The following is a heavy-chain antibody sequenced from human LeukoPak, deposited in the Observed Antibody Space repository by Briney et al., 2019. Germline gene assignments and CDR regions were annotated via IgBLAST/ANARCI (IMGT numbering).Heavy chain of an antibody. Sequence: GGSLRLSCAASGFTFSSYSMNWVRQAQGKGLGWVSYISSSSSTIYYADSVEGRFTISRDNAKNSLYLQMNSLRAEDTAVYYCARSSGYYYGQVNYYYYMDVWGKGTTVTVSS. CDR2: ISSSSSTI. CDR1: GFTFSSYS. D-gene: IGHD3-22*01. V-gene: IGHV3-48*04. J-gene: IGHJ6*03. CDR3: ARSSGYYYGQVNYYYYMDV.